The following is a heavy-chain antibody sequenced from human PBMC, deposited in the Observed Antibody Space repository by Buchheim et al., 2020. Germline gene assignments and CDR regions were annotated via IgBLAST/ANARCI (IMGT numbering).Heavy chain of an antibody. CDR3: ARVGVVVAATINNWFDP. V-gene: IGHV4-61*01. CDR1: GGSVSSGSYY. Sequence: QVQLQESGPGLVKPSETLSLTCTVSGGSVSSGSYYWSWIRQPPGKGLEWIGYIYYSGSTNYNPSLKSRATISVEPSKNQFSLKLSSVTAADTAVYYCARVGVVVAATINNWFDPWGQGTL. CDR2: IYYSGST. D-gene: IGHD2-15*01. J-gene: IGHJ5*02.